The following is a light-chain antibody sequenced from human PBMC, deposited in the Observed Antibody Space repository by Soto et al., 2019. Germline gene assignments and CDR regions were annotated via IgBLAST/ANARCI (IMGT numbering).Light chain of an antibody. Sequence: QSALTQPASVSGSPGQSITISCTGTNSDVGSHNFVSWYQQYPGKAPKLLIYEASKRPSGLSNRFSGSKSGNTVSLTISGLQAEDEADYYCCSLTNGATWVFGGGTKVTVL. J-gene: IGLJ3*02. CDR1: NSDVGSHNF. V-gene: IGLV2-23*01. CDR3: CSLTNGATWV. CDR2: EAS.